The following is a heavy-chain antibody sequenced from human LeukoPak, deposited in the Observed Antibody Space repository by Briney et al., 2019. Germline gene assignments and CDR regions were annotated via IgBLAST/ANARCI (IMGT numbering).Heavy chain of an antibody. CDR3: ARVIAGDYGNYFDY. Sequence: ASVKVSCKASGYTFTSYGISWVRQAPGQGLEWMGWNSAYNGITNYAQELQGRVTMTTDTSTSTAYMELRSLRSDDTAVYYCARVIAGDYGNYFDYWGQGTLVTVSS. D-gene: IGHD4-17*01. CDR1: GYTFTSYG. J-gene: IGHJ4*02. CDR2: NSAYNGIT. V-gene: IGHV1-18*01.